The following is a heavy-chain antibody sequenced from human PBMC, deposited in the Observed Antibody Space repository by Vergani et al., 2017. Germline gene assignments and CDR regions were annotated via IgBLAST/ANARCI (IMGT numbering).Heavy chain of an antibody. Sequence: QVQLHESGPGLVKPSETLSLICSVSGVSMQSGSVYWTWIRQTAERRLEWMGRVYPSGTSNYNPSLNGRVSIFVAKSTNILSLRLDSVTAADTAVYYCARGETRTDWFDPWGQGTLVTVSS. CDR1: GVSMQSGSVY. J-gene: IGHJ5*02. CDR3: ARGETRTDWFDP. CDR2: VYPSGTS. D-gene: IGHD3/OR15-3a*01. V-gene: IGHV4-61*02.